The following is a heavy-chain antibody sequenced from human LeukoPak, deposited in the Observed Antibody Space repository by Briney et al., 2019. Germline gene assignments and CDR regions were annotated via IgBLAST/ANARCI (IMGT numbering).Heavy chain of an antibody. D-gene: IGHD6-19*01. Sequence: GASVKVSCTASGYTFTSYGISWVRQAPGQGLEWMGWISAYNGNTNYAQKLQGRVTMTTDTSTSAAYMELRSLRSDDTAVYYCARDPSGWGKWFDPWGQGTLVTVSS. V-gene: IGHV1-18*01. J-gene: IGHJ5*02. CDR3: ARDPSGWGKWFDP. CDR1: GYTFTSYG. CDR2: ISAYNGNT.